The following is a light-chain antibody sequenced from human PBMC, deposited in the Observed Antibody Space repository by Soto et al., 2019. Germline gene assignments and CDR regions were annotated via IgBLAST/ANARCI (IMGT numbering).Light chain of an antibody. CDR2: AAS. V-gene: IGKV1D-12*01. CDR1: QGISIW. J-gene: IGKJ4*01. Sequence: DIQMTQSPSSVSASVGDRVTITCRASQGISIWLAWYQQKPGKAPKLLIYAASSLQSGVPPRFSGSGSGTHFTLTINSLQPEDFATYYCQQADTLPLIFGGGTKVEVK. CDR3: QQADTLPLI.